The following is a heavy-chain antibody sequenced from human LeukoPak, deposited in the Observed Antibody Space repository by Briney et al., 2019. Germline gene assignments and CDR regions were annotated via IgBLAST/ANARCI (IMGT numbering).Heavy chain of an antibody. CDR3: ASGLQQLVSDYYYYGMDV. Sequence: GGSLRLSCAASGFTFSSYSMNWVRQAPGKGLEWVSSIGSSSSYIYYADSVKGRFTISRDNAKNSLYLQMNSLRAEDTAVYYCASGLQQLVSDYYYYGMDVWGQGTTVTVSS. CDR1: GFTFSSYS. V-gene: IGHV3-21*01. J-gene: IGHJ6*02. D-gene: IGHD6-13*01. CDR2: IGSSSSYI.